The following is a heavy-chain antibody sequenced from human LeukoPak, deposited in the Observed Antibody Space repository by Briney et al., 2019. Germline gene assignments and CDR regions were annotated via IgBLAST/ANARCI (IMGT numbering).Heavy chain of an antibody. CDR3: ARDLRFLYFDY. CDR2: ISSSGSTI. D-gene: IGHD3-10*01. V-gene: IGHV3-48*04. CDR1: GFTFSSYS. J-gene: IGHJ4*02. Sequence: GGSLRLSCAASGFTFSSYSMNWVRQAPGKGLEWVSYISSSGSTIYYADSVKGRFTISRDNAKNSLYLQMNSLRAEDTAVYYCARDLRFLYFDYWGQGTLVTVSS.